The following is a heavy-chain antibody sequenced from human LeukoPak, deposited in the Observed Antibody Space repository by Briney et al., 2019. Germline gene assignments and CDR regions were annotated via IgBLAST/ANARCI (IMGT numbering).Heavy chain of an antibody. J-gene: IGHJ4*02. CDR2: ISKSGDWT. D-gene: IGHD1-26*01. CDR1: GFTFRDYA. CDR3: AKMSGWELENYFFDY. Sequence: VASLRLSCGASGFTFRDYAMSWVRQAPGKGLEWVSTISKSGDWTYYADSVKGRFTVSRDNSKNTLYVQMSSLRVGDTAVYYCAKMSGWELENYFFDYWGQGTLVTVSS. V-gene: IGHV3-23*01.